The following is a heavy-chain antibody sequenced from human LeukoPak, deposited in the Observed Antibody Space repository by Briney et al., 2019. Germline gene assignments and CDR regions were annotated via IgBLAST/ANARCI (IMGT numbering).Heavy chain of an antibody. D-gene: IGHD2-21*02. J-gene: IGHJ4*02. CDR3: AREDPLTAHFDY. CDR2: IHYSGAT. CDR1: GVSVNSRY. Sequence: SETLSLTCSVSGVSVNSRYWSWVRQPPEKGLEWIGYIHYSGATNYNPSLKSRVSISIDTPRNQFSLSLSSVTAADTAIYYCAREDPLTAHFDYWGQGTLVTVFS. V-gene: IGHV4-59*02.